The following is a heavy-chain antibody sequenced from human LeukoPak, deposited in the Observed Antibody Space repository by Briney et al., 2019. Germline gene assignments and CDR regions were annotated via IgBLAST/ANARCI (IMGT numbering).Heavy chain of an antibody. Sequence: TLRLSCAASGFTFSSYGMSWVRQAPGKGLEWIGSIYYSGSTYYNPSLKSRVTISVDTSKNQFSLKLSSVTAADTAVYYCARLGHYYDSSGFDYWGQGTLVTVSS. CDR2: IYYSGST. CDR1: GFTFSSYG. CDR3: ARLGHYYDSSGFDY. D-gene: IGHD3-22*01. J-gene: IGHJ4*02. V-gene: IGHV4-30-2*03.